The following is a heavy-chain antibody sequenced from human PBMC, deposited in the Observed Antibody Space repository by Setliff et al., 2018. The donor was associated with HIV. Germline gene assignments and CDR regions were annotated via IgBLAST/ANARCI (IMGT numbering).Heavy chain of an antibody. J-gene: IGHJ4*02. CDR3: ARDNYYDSSGPFDY. Sequence: PGGSLRLSCAASGFTFSSYSMSWVRQAPGKGLEWVASIKEDGSEKYYVDSVKGRFTISRDDAKNSLYLQMNSLRAEDTAVYYCARDNYYDSSGPFDYWGQGTLVTVS. CDR2: IKEDGSEK. D-gene: IGHD3-22*01. V-gene: IGHV3-7*01. CDR1: GFTFSSYS.